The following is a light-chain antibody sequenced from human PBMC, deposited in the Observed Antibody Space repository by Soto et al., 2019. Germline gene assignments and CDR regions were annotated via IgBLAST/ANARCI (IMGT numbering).Light chain of an antibody. V-gene: IGLV1-40*01. Sequence: QSVLTQPPSVSGAPGQTVTISCTGSSFNIGAGYDVHWYQQLPGTAPKLLIYGNNNRPSGVPDRFSGSKSGTSASLAITGLQAEDEADYYCQSYDSRLSAYVFGTGTQLTVL. CDR3: QSYDSRLSAYV. CDR1: SFNIGAGYD. CDR2: GNN. J-gene: IGLJ1*01.